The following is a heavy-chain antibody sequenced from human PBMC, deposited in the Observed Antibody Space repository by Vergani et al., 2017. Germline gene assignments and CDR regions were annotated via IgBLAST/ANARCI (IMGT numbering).Heavy chain of an antibody. D-gene: IGHD6-19*01. Sequence: QVQLQESGPGLVKPSETLSLTCTVSGGSISSYYWSWIRQPPGKGLEWIGYISYSGSTNYNPSLKSRVTISVDTSKNQFSLKLSSGTAAATAVYYCARGGTVAPFDYWGQGTLVTVSS. CDR2: ISYSGST. J-gene: IGHJ4*02. V-gene: IGHV4-59*01. CDR1: GGSISSYY. CDR3: ARGGTVAPFDY.